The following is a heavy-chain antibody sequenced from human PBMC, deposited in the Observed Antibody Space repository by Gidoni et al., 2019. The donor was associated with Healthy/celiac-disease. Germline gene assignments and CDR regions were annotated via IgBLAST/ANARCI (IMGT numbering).Heavy chain of an antibody. CDR3: AKSLDTAMVGADFDY. CDR2: MRGSGGST. V-gene: IGHV3-23*01. Sequence: VQLLESVGGLVQPGGSLRLSCAASGFPFRSYAMSGARQAPGKGREWVSAMRGSGGSTYYADSVKGRFTISRDNSKNTLYLQMNSLRAEDTAVYYCAKSLDTAMVGADFDYWGQGTLVTVSS. J-gene: IGHJ4*02. D-gene: IGHD5-18*01. CDR1: GFPFRSYA.